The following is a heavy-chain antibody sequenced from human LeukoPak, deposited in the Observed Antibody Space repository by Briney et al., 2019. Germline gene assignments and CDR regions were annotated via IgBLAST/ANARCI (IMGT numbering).Heavy chain of an antibody. CDR3: ARESTFGVVISDY. CDR2: ISSSSSTI. J-gene: IGHJ4*02. Sequence: PGGSLRLSCAASGFTFSSYSMNWVRQAPGKGLERVSYISSSSSTIYYADSVKGRFTISRDNAKNSLYLQMNSLRAEDTAVYYCARESTFGVVISDYWGQGTLVTVSS. D-gene: IGHD3-3*01. CDR1: GFTFSSYS. V-gene: IGHV3-48*01.